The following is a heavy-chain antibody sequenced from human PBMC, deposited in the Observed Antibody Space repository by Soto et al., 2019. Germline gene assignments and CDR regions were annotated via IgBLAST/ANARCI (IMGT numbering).Heavy chain of an antibody. CDR2: ISSSSSTI. Sequence: PGGSLRLSCAASGFTFSSYSMNWVRQAPGKGLEWVSYISSSSSTIYYADSVKGRFTISRDNAKNSLYLQMNSLRDEDTAVYYCAVDSSGYSNDAFDIWGQGTMVTVSS. CDR3: AVDSSGYSNDAFDI. J-gene: IGHJ3*02. D-gene: IGHD3-22*01. V-gene: IGHV3-48*02. CDR1: GFTFSSYS.